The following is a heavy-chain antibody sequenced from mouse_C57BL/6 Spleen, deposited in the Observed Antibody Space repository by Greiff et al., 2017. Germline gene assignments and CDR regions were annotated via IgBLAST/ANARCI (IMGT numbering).Heavy chain of an antibody. Sequence: DVKLVESGGGLVKPGGSLKLSCAASGFTFSDYGMHWVRQAPEKGLEWVAYISSGSSTIYYADTVKGRFTISRDNAKNTLFLQMTSLSSEDTAMYYCARTYSNYWYFDVWGTGTTVTVSS. D-gene: IGHD2-5*01. V-gene: IGHV5-17*01. CDR2: ISSGSSTI. J-gene: IGHJ1*03. CDR1: GFTFSDYG. CDR3: ARTYSNYWYFDV.